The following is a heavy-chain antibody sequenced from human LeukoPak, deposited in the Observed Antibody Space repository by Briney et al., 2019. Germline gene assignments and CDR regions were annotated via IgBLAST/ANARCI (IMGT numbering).Heavy chain of an antibody. V-gene: IGHV3-30*18. CDR2: ISYDGSNK. J-gene: IGHJ4*02. Sequence: TGGSLRLSCAASGFTFSSYGMHWVRQAPGKGLEWVAVISYDGSNKYYADSVKGRFTISRDNSKNTLYLQMNSLRAEDTAVYYCAKTDKQWLENYYFDYWGQGTLVTVSS. CDR1: GFTFSSYG. CDR3: AKTDKQWLENYYFDY. D-gene: IGHD6-19*01.